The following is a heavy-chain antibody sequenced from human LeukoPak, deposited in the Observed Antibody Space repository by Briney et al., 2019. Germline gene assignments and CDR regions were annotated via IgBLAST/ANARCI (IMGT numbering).Heavy chain of an antibody. D-gene: IGHD3-9*01. CDR2: IIPIFGTA. Sequence: SVKVPCKASGGTFSSYAISWVRQAPGQGLEWMGGIIPIFGTANYAQKFQGRVTITADESTSTAYMELSSLRSEDTAVYYCARDSHTYDILTGYYDAFDIWGQGTMVTVSS. CDR3: ARDSHTYDILTGYYDAFDI. CDR1: GGTFSSYA. V-gene: IGHV1-69*13. J-gene: IGHJ3*02.